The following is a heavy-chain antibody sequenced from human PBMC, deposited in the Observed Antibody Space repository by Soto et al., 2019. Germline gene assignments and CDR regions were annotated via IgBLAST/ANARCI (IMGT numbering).Heavy chain of an antibody. Sequence: SVKVSCKASGGTSSSYAISWVRQAPGQGLEWMGGIIPIFGTANYAQKFQGRVTITADESTSTAYMELSSLRSEDTAVYYCARDGSAYCGGDCYFVYWGQGTLVTVSS. J-gene: IGHJ4*02. D-gene: IGHD2-21*02. V-gene: IGHV1-69*13. CDR3: ARDGSAYCGGDCYFVY. CDR1: GGTSSSYA. CDR2: IIPIFGTA.